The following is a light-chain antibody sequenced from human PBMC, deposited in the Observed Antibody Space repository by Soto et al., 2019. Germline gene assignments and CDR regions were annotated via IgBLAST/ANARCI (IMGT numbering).Light chain of an antibody. CDR3: QSYDSDLTESYV. Sequence: QSVLTQPPSMSGAPGQTVPVSCTGSSSKNGASFDVHWYQLVPGGAPRLLIYHNTNRPSGVPDRFSGSKSGASASLAITGLQAEDEADYYCQSYDSDLTESYVFGTGTKVTVL. V-gene: IGLV1-40*01. CDR2: HNT. J-gene: IGLJ1*01. CDR1: SSKNGASFD.